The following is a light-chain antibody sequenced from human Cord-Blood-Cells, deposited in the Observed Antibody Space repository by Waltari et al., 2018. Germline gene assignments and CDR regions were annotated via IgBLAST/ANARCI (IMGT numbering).Light chain of an antibody. CDR1: QSISSY. J-gene: IGKJ2*03. CDR2: AAS. V-gene: IGKV1-39*01. CDR3: QQSYSTPPS. Sequence: DIQMTQSPSSLSASVGDRVTITCRASQSISSYLNGYQQKPGKAPKLLIYAASSLQSGVPSRFSGSGSGTDFTLTISSLQPEYFATYYCQQSYSTPPSFGQGTKLEIK.